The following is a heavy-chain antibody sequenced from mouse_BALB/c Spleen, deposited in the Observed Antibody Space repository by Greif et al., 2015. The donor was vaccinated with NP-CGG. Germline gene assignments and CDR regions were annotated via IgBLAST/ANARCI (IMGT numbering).Heavy chain of an antibody. D-gene: IGHD2-1*01. CDR2: ISTYNGNT. CDR1: GYTFTDYA. J-gene: IGHJ4*01. CDR3: ARLGNYGNPYYYAMDY. V-gene: IGHV1-67*01. Sequence: VMLVESGPELVRPGVSVKISCKGSGYTFTDYAMHWVKQSHAKSLEWIGVISTYNGNTNYNQKFKGKATMTVDKSSSTAYMELARLTSEDSAIYYCARLGNYGNPYYYAMDYWGQGTSVTVSS.